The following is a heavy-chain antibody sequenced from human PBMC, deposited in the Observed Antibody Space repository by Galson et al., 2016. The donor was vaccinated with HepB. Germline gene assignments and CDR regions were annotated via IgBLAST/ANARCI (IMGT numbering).Heavy chain of an antibody. Sequence: SETLSLTCGVDGGPFSDLYWSWIRQSPGKGLEWIGETNHIGTTNFNPAFKSRVTLSVDTSKNEFSLRLTSVTAADTAMYSCVRQDRAGLVNFWGQGIMVTVSS. V-gene: IGHV4-34*01. CDR2: TNHIGTT. J-gene: IGHJ3*01. D-gene: IGHD6-19*01. CDR1: GGPFSDLY. CDR3: VRQDRAGLVNF.